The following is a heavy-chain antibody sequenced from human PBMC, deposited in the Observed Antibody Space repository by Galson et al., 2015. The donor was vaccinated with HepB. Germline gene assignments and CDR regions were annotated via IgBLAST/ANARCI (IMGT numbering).Heavy chain of an antibody. CDR2: IIPVISVT. CDR3: AREIPWSGYPNYFDS. J-gene: IGHJ4*02. Sequence: SVKVSCKASGGTFNSYTIAWVRQAPGQGLEWMGRIIPVISVTNYTQKFHGRVTITADRSTSTAYMELTNLKSEDTAVYFCAREIPWSGYPNYFDSWGQGTLVTVSP. V-gene: IGHV1-69*04. D-gene: IGHD3-3*01. CDR1: GGTFNSYT.